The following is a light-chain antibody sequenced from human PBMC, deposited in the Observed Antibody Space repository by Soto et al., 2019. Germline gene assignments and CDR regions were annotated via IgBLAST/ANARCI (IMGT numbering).Light chain of an antibody. J-gene: IGLJ3*02. CDR1: SSDVGINNL. CDR3: CSYAGGSTWV. V-gene: IGLV2-23*01. CDR2: EGS. Sequence: QSALAQPASVSGSPGKSITISCTGTSSDVGINNLVSWYQHHPGKAPKLMIYEGSKRPSGVSNRFSGSKSGNTASLTISGLQAEDEADYYCCSYAGGSTWVFGGGTKVTVL.